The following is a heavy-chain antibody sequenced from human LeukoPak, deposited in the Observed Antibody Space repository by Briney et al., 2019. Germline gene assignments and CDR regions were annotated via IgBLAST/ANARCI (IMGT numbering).Heavy chain of an antibody. J-gene: IGHJ4*02. CDR3: ARIVRHDYVWGSYRPQRFDY. CDR1: GGSFSGYY. V-gene: IGHV4-34*01. CDR2: INHSGST. D-gene: IGHD3-16*02. Sequence: PSETLSLXCAVYGGSFSGYYWSWIRQPPGKGLEWIGEINHSGSTNYNPSLKSRVTISVDTSKNQFSLKLSSVTAPDTAVYYCARIVRHDYVWGSYRPQRFDYWGQGTLVTVSS.